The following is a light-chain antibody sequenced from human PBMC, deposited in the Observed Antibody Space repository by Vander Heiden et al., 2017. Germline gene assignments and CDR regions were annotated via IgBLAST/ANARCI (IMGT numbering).Light chain of an antibody. V-gene: IGLV6-57*01. J-gene: IGLJ3*02. CDR2: EDK. CDR1: SGSISSYY. Sequence: FMLTPPHSVSESPGQSVTISCTRTSGSISSYYVQWYQQPPRRSPSPFISEDKQRPSGVSDRFSGSSDSSSNSASPTISGLKNEDEADYYCQSYDTSIRWVFGGGTKLTVL. CDR3: QSYDTSIRWV.